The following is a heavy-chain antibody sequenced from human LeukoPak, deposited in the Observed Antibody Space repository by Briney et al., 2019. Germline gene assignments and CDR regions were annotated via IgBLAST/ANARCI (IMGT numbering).Heavy chain of an antibody. CDR1: GGSISSYY. Sequence: SETLSLTCTVSGGSISSYYWSWIRQPAGKGLEWIGRIYSSGSTNYNPSLKSRVTMSVDTSKNQFSLKLSSVPAADTAVYYCARALMYYDMLTGYYSPYYYYMEVWGKRTTFTVSS. J-gene: IGHJ6*03. V-gene: IGHV4-4*07. D-gene: IGHD3-9*01. CDR3: ARALMYYDMLTGYYSPYYYYMEV. CDR2: IYSSGST.